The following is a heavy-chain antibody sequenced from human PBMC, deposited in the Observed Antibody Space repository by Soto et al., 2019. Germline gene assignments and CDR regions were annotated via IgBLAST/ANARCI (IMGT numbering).Heavy chain of an antibody. CDR3: ARHFQYYYGSGSYSPDAFDI. D-gene: IGHD3-10*01. CDR2: IYYSGST. V-gene: IGHV4-39*01. Sequence: SETLSLTCTVSGGSISSSSYYWGWIRQPPGKGLEWIGSIYYSGSTYYNPSLKSRVTISVDTSKNQFSLKLSSVTAADTAVYYCARHFQYYYGSGSYSPDAFDIWGQGTMVTVSS. J-gene: IGHJ3*02. CDR1: GGSISSSSYY.